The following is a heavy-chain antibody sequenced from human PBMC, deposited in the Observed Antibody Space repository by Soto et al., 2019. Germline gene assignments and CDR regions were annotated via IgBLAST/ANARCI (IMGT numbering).Heavy chain of an antibody. D-gene: IGHD4-4*01. Sequence: GGSLRLSCAASGFTFSSYGMHWVRQAPCKGLEWVAVISYDGSNKYYADSVKGRFTISRDNSKNTLYLQMNSLRAEDTAVYYCAKDTYSNYDGYYFDYWGQGTLVTVSS. CDR3: AKDTYSNYDGYYFDY. V-gene: IGHV3-30*18. CDR2: ISYDGSNK. CDR1: GFTFSSYG. J-gene: IGHJ4*02.